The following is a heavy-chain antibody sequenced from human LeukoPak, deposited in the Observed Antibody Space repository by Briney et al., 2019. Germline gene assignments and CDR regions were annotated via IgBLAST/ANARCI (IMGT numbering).Heavy chain of an antibody. J-gene: IGHJ5*02. CDR3: TRGTRTGENWFDP. D-gene: IGHD7-27*01. CDR1: GFTFTNCD. V-gene: IGHV3-13*04. Sequence: GGSLRLSCAASGFTFTNCDMHWVRQPTGKGLEWVSSIGIGGDRYYPDSVKGRFTISRGNAQNSLYLQMNSLRAGDTGVYYCTRGTRTGENWFDPWGQGTLVTVSS. CDR2: IGIGGDR.